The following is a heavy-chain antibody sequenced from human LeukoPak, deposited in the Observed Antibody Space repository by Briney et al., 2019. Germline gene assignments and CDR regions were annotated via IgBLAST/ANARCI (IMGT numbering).Heavy chain of an antibody. CDR3: ARHRATYYYGSGGTDN. D-gene: IGHD3-10*01. Sequence: SETLSLTCAVYGGSFSGYYWSWIRQPPGKGLEWIGEINQSGSTNYNPSLKSRVTMLVDTSKKQFSLKLTSVTAADTAVYYCARHRATYYYGSGGTDNWGQGALVTVPS. CDR1: GGSFSGYY. CDR2: INQSGST. V-gene: IGHV4-34*01. J-gene: IGHJ4*02.